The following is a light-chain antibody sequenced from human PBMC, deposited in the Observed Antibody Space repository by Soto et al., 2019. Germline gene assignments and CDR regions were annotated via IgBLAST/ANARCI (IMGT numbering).Light chain of an antibody. Sequence: QSALTQPASVSGSPGQSITISCPGTTSDIGAYNYVSWYQHNAGNAPKLMIYEVTIRPSGVSSRFSGSKSGSTASLTITGRQSDDEADYYCSSYTSRGTLVFGGGTKVTVL. V-gene: IGLV2-14*01. CDR2: EVT. J-gene: IGLJ3*02. CDR3: SSYTSRGTLV. CDR1: TSDIGAYNY.